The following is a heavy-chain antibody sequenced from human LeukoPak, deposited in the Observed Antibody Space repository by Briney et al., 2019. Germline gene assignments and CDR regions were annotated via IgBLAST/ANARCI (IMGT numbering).Heavy chain of an antibody. CDR2: IYYSGST. CDR3: ARETYSTASHYWFDP. D-gene: IGHD4-11*01. Sequence: SETLSLTCTVSGGSISSYYWSWIRQPPGKGLEWIGYIYYSGSTNYNPSLKSRVTISVDTSKNQFSLKLSSVTAADTAVYYCARETYSTASHYWFDPWGQGTLVTVSS. J-gene: IGHJ5*02. V-gene: IGHV4-59*01. CDR1: GGSISSYY.